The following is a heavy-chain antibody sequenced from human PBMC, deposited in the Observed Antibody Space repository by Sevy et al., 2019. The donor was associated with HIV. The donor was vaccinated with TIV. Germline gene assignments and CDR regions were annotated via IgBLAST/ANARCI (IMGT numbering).Heavy chain of an antibody. CDR1: GYTLTQLS. CDR2: FDPEDGER. J-gene: IGHJ4*02. CDR3: ATGREYYEGNSGYFDY. V-gene: IGHV1-24*01. D-gene: IGHD3-3*01. Sequence: ASVKVSCKLSGYTLTQLSMHCVRQAPGKGLEWLGSFDPEDGERIYAQKFQGRFTMTEETSTDTAYMELSSLRSEDTAIYYCATGREYYEGNSGYFDYWGQGNLVTV.